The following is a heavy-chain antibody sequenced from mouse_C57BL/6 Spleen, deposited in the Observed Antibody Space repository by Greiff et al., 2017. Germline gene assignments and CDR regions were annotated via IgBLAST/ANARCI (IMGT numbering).Heavy chain of an antibody. V-gene: IGHV5-12*01. CDR1: GFTFSDYY. CDR2: ISNGGGST. D-gene: IGHD1-1*01. Sequence: VQLKESGGGLVQPGGSLKLSCAASGFTFSDYYMYWVRQTPEKRLEWVAYISNGGGSTYYPDTVKGRFTISRDNAKNTLYLQMSRLKSEDTAMYYCARRYYGSSYYFDYWGQGTTLTVSS. J-gene: IGHJ2*01. CDR3: ARRYYGSSYYFDY.